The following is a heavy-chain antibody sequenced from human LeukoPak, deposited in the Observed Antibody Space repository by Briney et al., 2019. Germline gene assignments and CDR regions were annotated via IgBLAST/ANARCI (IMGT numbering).Heavy chain of an antibody. D-gene: IGHD3-3*01. Sequence: GTSLRLSCAASGFSFSSFGMHWVRQAPGKGLEWVAVIWYDGRNRYYADSVKGRFTISRDNSKNTLFLQLSSLRVEDTAVYFCARAPLGAYLYYYMDVWGRGTTVTVSS. J-gene: IGHJ6*03. CDR1: GFSFSSFG. CDR3: ARAPLGAYLYYYMDV. CDR2: IWYDGRNR. V-gene: IGHV3-33*01.